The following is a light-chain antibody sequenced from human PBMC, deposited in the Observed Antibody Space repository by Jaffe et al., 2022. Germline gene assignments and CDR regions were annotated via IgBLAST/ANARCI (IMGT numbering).Light chain of an antibody. CDR2: DVS. Sequence: DIQMTQSPSSLSASVGDRVTITCRATQDIRDNLNWYQQKPGRAPKLLIYDVSNLDTGVPSRFSGSGSGTDFTVTISSLQPEDIATYYCQQYENLPLTFGGGTKVEMK. CDR3: QQYENLPLT. CDR1: QDIRDN. V-gene: IGKV1-33*01. J-gene: IGKJ4*01.